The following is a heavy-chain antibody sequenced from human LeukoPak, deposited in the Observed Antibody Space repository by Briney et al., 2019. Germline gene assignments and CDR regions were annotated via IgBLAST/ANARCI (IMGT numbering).Heavy chain of an antibody. Sequence: PGGSLRLSCAASGFTFSSYGMHWVRQAPGKGLEWVAVIWYDGSNKYYADSVKGRFTISRDNSKNTLYLQMNSLRAEDTAVYYRATAGGRRPQGYFDYWGQGTLVTVSS. V-gene: IGHV3-33*01. CDR3: ATAGGRRPQGYFDY. D-gene: IGHD3-16*01. CDR1: GFTFSSYG. J-gene: IGHJ4*02. CDR2: IWYDGSNK.